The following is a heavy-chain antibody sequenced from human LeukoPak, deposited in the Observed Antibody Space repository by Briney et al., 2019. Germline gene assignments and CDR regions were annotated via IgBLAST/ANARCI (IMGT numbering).Heavy chain of an antibody. CDR3: ARGAYPNWFDP. CDR2: IIPIFGTA. D-gene: IGHD3-16*01. J-gene: IGHJ5*02. V-gene: IGHV1-69*13. Sequence: SVRVSCKASGGTFSSYAISWVRQAPGPGLEWMGGIIPIFGTANYAQKFQGRVTITEYESTSTAYTELSSLRSEHTAVYYCARGAYPNWFDPWGQGTLVTVSS. CDR1: GGTFSSYA.